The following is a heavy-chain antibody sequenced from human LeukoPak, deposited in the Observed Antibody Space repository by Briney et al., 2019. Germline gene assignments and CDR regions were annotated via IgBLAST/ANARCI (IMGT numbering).Heavy chain of an antibody. CDR1: GYIFTTYW. Sequence: GEPLKISCKGSGYIFTTYWISWVRQMPGKGLKWMGSIDPSDSYTNNSPSFEGHVTISADKSISTAYLQWSSLKDSDNAMYYCARHGSGWSIDFWGQGTLVTVSS. V-gene: IGHV5-10-1*01. CDR2: IDPSDSYT. CDR3: ARHGSGWSIDF. J-gene: IGHJ4*02. D-gene: IGHD6-19*01.